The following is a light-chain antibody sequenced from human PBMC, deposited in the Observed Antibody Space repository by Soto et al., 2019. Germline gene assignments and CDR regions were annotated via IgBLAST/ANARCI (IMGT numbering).Light chain of an antibody. CDR1: HDISTY. Sequence: DIQLTQSPSLLSASVGDRVTITCRASHDISTYLAWYQQKPGKAPKLMIYEASTLQSGVPSRFSGSGSGTEFTLTISGLLPEDFATYYCQQLNSYPRTFGQGTRLEIK. V-gene: IGKV1-9*01. J-gene: IGKJ5*01. CDR3: QQLNSYPRT. CDR2: EAS.